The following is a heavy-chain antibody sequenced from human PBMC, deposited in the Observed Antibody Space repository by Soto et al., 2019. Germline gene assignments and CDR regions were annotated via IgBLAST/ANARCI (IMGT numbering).Heavy chain of an antibody. D-gene: IGHD3-3*01. J-gene: IGHJ6*02. CDR2: IINIFGTA. Sequence: QVQLVQSGAEVKKPGSSVKVSCKASGGTFSNHVISWVRQAPGQGLAWMGGIINIFGTANYEQKFQGRVTITADESKSTAHMERSRLRSEDTAVYYWAIGPYEFWSGYYRPDFHSGMDVWGQGTTVTVSS. CDR1: GGTFSNHV. CDR3: AIGPYEFWSGYYRPDFHSGMDV. V-gene: IGHV1-69*12.